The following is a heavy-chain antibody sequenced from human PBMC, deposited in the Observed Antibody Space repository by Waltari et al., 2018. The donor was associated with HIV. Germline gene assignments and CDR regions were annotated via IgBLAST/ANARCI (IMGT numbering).Heavy chain of an antibody. V-gene: IGHV4-61*01. CDR3: ARVIAAAGLRFDS. J-gene: IGHJ4*02. CDR2: TYYSGRT. Sequence: QVQLQESGPGLVQPSETLSLTCTVSGDAVRSGSFYWSWMRQPPGKGLEWLGNTYYSGRTSYNPSLKSRVTISIDASKNQFSLKLRSVTAADTAVYYCARVIAAAGLRFDSWGQGTLVTVSS. CDR1: GDAVRSGSFY. D-gene: IGHD6-13*01.